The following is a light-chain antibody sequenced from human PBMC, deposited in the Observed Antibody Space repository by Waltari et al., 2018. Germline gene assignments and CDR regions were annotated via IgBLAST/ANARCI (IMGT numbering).Light chain of an antibody. V-gene: IGLV3-19*01. CDR3: LIYHGAAQV. Sequence: SSELTQDPAVSVALGQTVKITCQGDSLRNYFAAWFQQKPGQAPLLVVYGQNKRPSGIPDRFSGSSSGNPASLTITGAQAEDEADYYCLIYHGAAQVFGGGTKLTVL. J-gene: IGLJ2*01. CDR1: SLRNYF. CDR2: GQN.